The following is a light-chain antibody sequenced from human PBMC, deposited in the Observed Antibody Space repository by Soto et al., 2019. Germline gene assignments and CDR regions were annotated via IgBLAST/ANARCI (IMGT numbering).Light chain of an antibody. CDR2: AAS. V-gene: IGKV1-39*01. J-gene: IGKJ4*01. CDR1: QSISSY. CDR3: QQSYSTPLT. Sequence: DIQMTQSPSSLSASVGDRVTITCRASQSISSYLNWYQQKPGKAPKLLIYAASSLQSGVPSRFSGSGSGTDFTLTISSLQPEDFAIYYCQQSYSTPLTLGGGTKVDIK.